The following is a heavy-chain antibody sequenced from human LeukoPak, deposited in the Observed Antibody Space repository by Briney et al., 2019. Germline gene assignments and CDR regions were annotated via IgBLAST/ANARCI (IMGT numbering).Heavy chain of an antibody. CDR1: GYTFTSYD. Sequence: ASGKVSCNASGYTFTSYDINWVRQATGQGREWMGWMHPNSGHTNYAQKIQGRVTMNTDTSTSTAYMGLRSLRSDDTAVYYCGRSGNSYGYDYWGQGPLVTVSS. D-gene: IGHD5-18*01. V-gene: IGHV1-8*01. J-gene: IGHJ4*02. CDR3: GRSGNSYGYDY. CDR2: MHPNSGHT.